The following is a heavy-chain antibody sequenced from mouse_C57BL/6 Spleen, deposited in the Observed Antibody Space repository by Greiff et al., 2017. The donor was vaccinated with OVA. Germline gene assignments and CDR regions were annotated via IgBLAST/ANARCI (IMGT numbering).Heavy chain of an antibody. J-gene: IGHJ1*03. CDR3: ARWDNGATYWYFDV. V-gene: IGHV1-53*01. CDR2: INPSNGGT. CDR1: GYTFTSYW. D-gene: IGHD3-3*01. Sequence: VQLQQPGTELVKPGASVKLSCKASGYTFTSYWMHWVKQRPGQGLEWIGNINPSNGGTNYNEKFKSKATLTVDKSSSTAYMQLSSLTSEDSAVYYCARWDNGATYWYFDVWGTGTTVTVSS.